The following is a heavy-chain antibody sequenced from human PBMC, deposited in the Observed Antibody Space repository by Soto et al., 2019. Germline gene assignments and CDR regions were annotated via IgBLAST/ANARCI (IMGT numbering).Heavy chain of an antibody. J-gene: IGHJ6*03. Sequence: ASVKVSCKASGYTFTSYGISWVRQAPGQGLEWMGWISAYNGNTNYAQKLQGRVTMTTDTSTSTAYMELRSLRSDDTAVYYCARDTELRFLVVLLFPPTQYYMDVWGKGITVNVFS. CDR1: GYTFTSYG. D-gene: IGHD3-3*01. V-gene: IGHV1-18*01. CDR2: ISAYNGNT. CDR3: ARDTELRFLVVLLFPPTQYYMDV.